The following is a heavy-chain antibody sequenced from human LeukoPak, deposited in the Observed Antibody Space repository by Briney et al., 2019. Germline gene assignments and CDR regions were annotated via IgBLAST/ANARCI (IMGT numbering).Heavy chain of an antibody. CDR1: GFTFSSYG. CDR3: AKMGQQWLVPYYYYYMDV. V-gene: IGHV3-30*19. D-gene: IGHD6-19*01. CDR2: ISYDGSNK. J-gene: IGHJ6*03. Sequence: GGSLRLSCAASGFTFSSYGMHWVRQAPGKGLEWVAVISYDGSNKYYADSVKGRFTISRDNSKNTLYLQMNSLRAEGTAVYYCAKMGQQWLVPYYYYYMDVWGKGTTVTVSS.